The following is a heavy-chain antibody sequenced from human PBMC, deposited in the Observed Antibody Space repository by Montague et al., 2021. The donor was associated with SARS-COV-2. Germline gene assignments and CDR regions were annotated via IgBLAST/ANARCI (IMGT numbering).Heavy chain of an antibody. J-gene: IGHJ3*02. D-gene: IGHD3-22*01. V-gene: IGHV4-31*02. CDR3: ARVQGITMIVVVIGAFDI. CDR2: SGST. Sequence: SGSTYYNPSLKRRVTISVDTSKNQFSLKLSSVTAADTAVSYCARVQGITMIVVVIGAFDIWGQGTMVTVSS.